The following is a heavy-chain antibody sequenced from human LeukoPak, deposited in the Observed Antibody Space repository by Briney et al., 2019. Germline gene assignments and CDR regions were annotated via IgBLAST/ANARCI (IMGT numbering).Heavy chain of an antibody. J-gene: IGHJ4*02. D-gene: IGHD6-13*01. CDR1: GFTFSSYA. V-gene: IGHV3-23*01. CDR2: ISGSGGST. CDR3: AKQGKAAAAWPVDY. Sequence: GGSLRLSCAASGFTFSSYAMSWVRQAPGRGLEWVSAISGSGGSTYYADSVKGRFTISRDNSKNTLYLQMNSLRAEDTAVYYCAKQGKAAAAWPVDYWGQGTLVTVSS.